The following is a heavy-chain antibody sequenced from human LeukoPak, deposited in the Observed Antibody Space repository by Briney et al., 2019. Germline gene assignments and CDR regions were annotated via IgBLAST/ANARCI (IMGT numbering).Heavy chain of an antibody. CDR2: IYYSGTT. CDR3: ARYPNHYYGMDV. V-gene: IGHV4-31*03. J-gene: IGHJ6*02. CDR1: GGSISSGGYY. Sequence: SETLSLTCTVSGGSISSGGYYWSWIRQHPGKGLEWIGYIYYSGTTYYNPSLKSRVTISVDTSKNQFSLKLSSVTAADTAVYYCARYPNHYYGMDVWGQGTTVTVSS.